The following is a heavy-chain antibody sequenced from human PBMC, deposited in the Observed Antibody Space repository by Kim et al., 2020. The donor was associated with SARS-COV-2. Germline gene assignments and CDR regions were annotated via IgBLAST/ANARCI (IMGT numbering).Heavy chain of an antibody. J-gene: IGHJ5*01. D-gene: IGHD3-10*01. Sequence: SQTLSLTCAISGDSVSSDSAAWNWIRQSPERGLEWLGRAYYRSKWFNDYAVSVESRITISPDTSKNQFSLQVESVSPEDTAVYYCARSRGSSWFDSWGQGTLVTVSS. V-gene: IGHV6-1*01. CDR2: AYYRSKWFN. CDR1: GDSVSSDSAA. CDR3: ARSRGSSWFDS.